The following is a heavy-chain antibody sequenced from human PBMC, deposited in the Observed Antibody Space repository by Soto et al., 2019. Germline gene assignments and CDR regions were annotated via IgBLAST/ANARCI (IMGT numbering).Heavy chain of an antibody. CDR1: GGSISSSSYY. Sequence: ETLSLTCTVSGGSISSSSYYWGWIRQPPGKGLEWVSAISGSGGSTYYADSVKGRFTISRDNSKNTLYLQMNSLRAEDTAVYYCAKDGPGAPAASDYYYYYGMDVWGQGTTVTVSS. CDR3: AKDGPGAPAASDYYYYYGMDV. J-gene: IGHJ6*02. CDR2: ISGSGGST. V-gene: IGHV3-23*01. D-gene: IGHD2-2*01.